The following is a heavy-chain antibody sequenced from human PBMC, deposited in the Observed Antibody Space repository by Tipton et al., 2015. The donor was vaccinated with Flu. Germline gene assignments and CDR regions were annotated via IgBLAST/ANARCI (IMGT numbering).Heavy chain of an antibody. Sequence: TLSLPCSVSGYSIRSAYYWGWVRRPPGKGLEWIGTIYHSGTTYYNPSLKSRLTISVDTSKNQFSLRLSSVTAADTAVYYCARHTGDSVRGVIDYWGQGTLVTVSS. CDR3: ARHTGDSVRGVIDY. D-gene: IGHD3-10*02. CDR2: IYHSGTT. J-gene: IGHJ4*02. CDR1: GYSIRSAYY. V-gene: IGHV4-38-2*01.